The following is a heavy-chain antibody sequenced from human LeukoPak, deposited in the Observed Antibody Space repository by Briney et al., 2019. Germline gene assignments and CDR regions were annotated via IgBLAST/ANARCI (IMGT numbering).Heavy chain of an antibody. D-gene: IGHD2-2*01. CDR3: ASGRYCSSTSCRDY. V-gene: IGHV3-23*01. CDR2: SSGSGGST. J-gene: IGHJ4*02. Sequence: TGASLRLSCAASGFTFSSYAMSWVPQAPGKGLEWVSASSGSGGSTYYANSVKGRFTISRDNSKNTLYLQMNSLRAEGTAVYYCASGRYCSSTSCRDYWGQGTLVTVSS. CDR1: GFTFSSYA.